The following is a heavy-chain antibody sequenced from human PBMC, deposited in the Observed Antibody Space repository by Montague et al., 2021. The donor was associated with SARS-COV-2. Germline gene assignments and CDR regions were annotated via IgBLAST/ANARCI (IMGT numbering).Heavy chain of an antibody. CDR2: INGGSSVM. CDR3: APAVPVADDS. V-gene: IGHV3-48*03. J-gene: IGHJ5*02. Sequence: SLRLSCAASGFNFGVYEVNWVRQTPGKGLEWVSYINGGSSVMYYADSVMGRFTISRDNAESSLYLQMNSLRAEDTAVYYCAPAVPVADDSWGQGTLVTVPS. D-gene: IGHD2-2*01. CDR1: GFNFGVYE.